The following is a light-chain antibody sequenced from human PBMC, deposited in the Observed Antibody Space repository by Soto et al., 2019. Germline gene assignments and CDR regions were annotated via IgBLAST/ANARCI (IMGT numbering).Light chain of an antibody. CDR1: QSISSW. V-gene: IGKV1-5*01. J-gene: IGKJ4*01. CDR3: QQYNSYSPLT. Sequence: DVQRTQSPSSLSPSLGDRLSITWRASQSISSWLAWYQQKPGKAPKLLMCETSSLESGVPSRFSRSRSRTELTLTISTLQPDDYATYYCQQYNSYSPLTFGGGTKVHIK. CDR2: ETS.